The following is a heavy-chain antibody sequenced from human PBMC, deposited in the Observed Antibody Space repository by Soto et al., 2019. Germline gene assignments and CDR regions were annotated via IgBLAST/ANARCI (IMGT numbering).Heavy chain of an antibody. CDR1: GFTFSSYA. Sequence: QVQLVESGGGVVQPGRSLRLSCAASGFTFSSYAMHWVRQAPGKGLEWVAVISYDGSNKYYADSVKGRFTISRDNSKNTLYLQMNSLRAEDTAVYYCARAGWELHHYGMDVWGQGTTVTVSS. V-gene: IGHV3-30-3*01. CDR2: ISYDGSNK. J-gene: IGHJ6*02. D-gene: IGHD1-26*01. CDR3: ARAGWELHHYGMDV.